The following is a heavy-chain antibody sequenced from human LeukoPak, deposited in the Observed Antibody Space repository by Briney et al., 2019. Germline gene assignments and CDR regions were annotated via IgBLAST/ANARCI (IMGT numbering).Heavy chain of an antibody. CDR1: GFTFSTYW. V-gene: IGHV3-74*01. Sequence: PGGSLRLSCAASGFTFSTYWMHWVRQAPGKGLVWVSRSNIDGRSTTYADSVKGRFTISRDNAKNTMFLQMNSLRAEDTAMYYCVREFRMPLSGMSRRLFDYWGQGTLVTVSS. D-gene: IGHD3-9*01. CDR3: VREFRMPLSGMSRRLFDY. CDR2: SNIDGRST. J-gene: IGHJ4*02.